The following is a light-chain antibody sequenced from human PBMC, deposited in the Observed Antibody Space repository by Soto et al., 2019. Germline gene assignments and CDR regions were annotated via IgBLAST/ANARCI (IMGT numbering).Light chain of an antibody. CDR3: QQYYKWPPET. Sequence: EIVMTQSPATLSVSPGERATLSCRASESVGSNLAWYQQKPGQAPRLPIHGASKRATGIPARFSGSGSGTEFTLTISSLQSEDFAVYYCQQYYKWPPETFGQGTK. CDR2: GAS. V-gene: IGKV3-15*01. CDR1: ESVGSN. J-gene: IGKJ2*01.